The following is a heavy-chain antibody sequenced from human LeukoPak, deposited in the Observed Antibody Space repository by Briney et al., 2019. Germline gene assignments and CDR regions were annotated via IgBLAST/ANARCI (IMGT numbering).Heavy chain of an antibody. CDR3: ARREGDDDPLGYYYGLDV. D-gene: IGHD5-12*01. J-gene: IGHJ6*02. CDR2: INAGNGNT. V-gene: IGHV1-3*01. CDR1: GYSFTSYA. Sequence: AASVRVSCKASGYSFTSYAMHWVRQAPGQRLEWMGWINAGNGNTKYSQKFQGRVTITRDTSASTAYMELSSLRSEDTAVYYCARREGDDDPLGYYYGLDVWGQGTTVTVSS.